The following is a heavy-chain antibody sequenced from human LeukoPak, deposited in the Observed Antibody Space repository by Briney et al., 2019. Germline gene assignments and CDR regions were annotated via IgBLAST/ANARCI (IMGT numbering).Heavy chain of an antibody. J-gene: IGHJ4*02. V-gene: IGHV4-34*01. CDR2: INHSGST. Sequence: SETLSLTCAVYGGSFSGYYWSWIRQPPGKGLEWIGEINHSGSTNYNPSLKSRVTISVDTSKNQFSLKLSSVTAADMAVYYCARVGYSSSWTPDYWGQGTLVTVSS. CDR3: ARVGYSSSWTPDY. CDR1: GGSFSGYY. D-gene: IGHD6-13*01.